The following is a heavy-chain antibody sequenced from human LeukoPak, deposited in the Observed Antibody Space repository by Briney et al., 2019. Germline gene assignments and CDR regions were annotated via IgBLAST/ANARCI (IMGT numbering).Heavy chain of an antibody. CDR2: ITSSSSYI. V-gene: IGHV3-21*01. J-gene: IGHJ6*04. Sequence: GGSLRLSCAASGFTFSSYTMNWVRQAPGKGPEWVSSITSSSSYIYYADSVKGRFTISRDNARNSLYLQMNSLRAEDTAVYYCAELGITMIGGVWGKGTTVTISS. CDR3: AELGITMIGGV. D-gene: IGHD3-10*02. CDR1: GFTFSSYT.